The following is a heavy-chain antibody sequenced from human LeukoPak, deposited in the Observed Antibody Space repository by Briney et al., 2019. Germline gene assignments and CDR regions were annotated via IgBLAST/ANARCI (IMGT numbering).Heavy chain of an antibody. CDR3: AGEIGRSGGYDY. CDR1: GFTFSSYA. Sequence: GGSLRLSCAASGFTFSSYAMSWVRQAPGKGLEWVSVITGSGKNTYYADSVKGRFTISKDNSKNTVYLQMNNLRTEDTAVYFCAGEIGRSGGYDYWGQGTLVTVSS. J-gene: IGHJ4*02. V-gene: IGHV3-23*01. CDR2: ITGSGKNT. D-gene: IGHD1-26*01.